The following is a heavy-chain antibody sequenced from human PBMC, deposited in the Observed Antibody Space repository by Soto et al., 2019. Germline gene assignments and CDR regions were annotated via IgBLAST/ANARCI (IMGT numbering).Heavy chain of an antibody. CDR2: INPSGGST. J-gene: IGHJ6*02. V-gene: IGHV1-46*01. CDR3: AREVAGPLDYYYGMDV. D-gene: IGHD6-19*01. Sequence: QVQLVQSGAEVKKPGASVKVSCKASGYTFTSYYMHWVRQAPGQGLEWVGIINPSGGSTSYAQKFQGRVTMTRDTSTSTVYMELSSLRSEDTAVYYCAREVAGPLDYYYGMDVWGQGTTVTVSS. CDR1: GYTFTSYY.